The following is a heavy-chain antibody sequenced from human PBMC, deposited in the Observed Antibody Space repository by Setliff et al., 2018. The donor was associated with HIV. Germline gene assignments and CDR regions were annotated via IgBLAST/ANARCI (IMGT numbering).Heavy chain of an antibody. CDR3: AREKRSGFSSGWTNWFDP. J-gene: IGHJ5*02. CDR1: GVSFRNSS. D-gene: IGHD6-19*01. Sequence: SETLSLTCAVFGVSFRNSSYNWIRQPPGKGLEWIGEIDHSGRTTYNSSLRSRVTMSVDASKNQVSLRLTSMTAADTAVYYCAREKRSGFSSGWTNWFDPWGQGTLVTVSS. V-gene: IGHV4-34*01. CDR2: IDHSGRT.